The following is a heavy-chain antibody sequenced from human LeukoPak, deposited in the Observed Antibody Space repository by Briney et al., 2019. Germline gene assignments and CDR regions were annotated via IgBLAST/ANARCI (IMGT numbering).Heavy chain of an antibody. D-gene: IGHD6-19*01. CDR1: GFTFIDYD. J-gene: IGHJ4*02. CDR3: ARGGIQVSGIDEFDY. Sequence: GGSLRLSCAASGFTFIDYDMHWVRQVIGKGLEWFSATGSRGDTYYSGSVKGGFTISRENAESSLYLQMNSLRAEDTAVYYCARGGIQVSGIDEFDYWGQGTLVTVSS. V-gene: IGHV3-13*01. CDR2: TGSRGDT.